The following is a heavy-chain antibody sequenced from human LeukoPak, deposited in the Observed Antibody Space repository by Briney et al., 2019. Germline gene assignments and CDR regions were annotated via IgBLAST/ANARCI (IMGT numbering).Heavy chain of an antibody. V-gene: IGHV5-51*01. CDR1: GYSFSSYW. CDR3: ARPLVRWAFDI. D-gene: IGHD2-2*01. CDR2: IYPGDSDT. J-gene: IGHJ3*02. Sequence: PGESLQISCKGSGYSFSSYWIGWVRQMPGKGLEWMGIIYPGDSDTRYSPSFQGQVTISADKSISTAYLQWSSLKASDSAMYYCARPLVRWAFDIWGQGTMVTVSS.